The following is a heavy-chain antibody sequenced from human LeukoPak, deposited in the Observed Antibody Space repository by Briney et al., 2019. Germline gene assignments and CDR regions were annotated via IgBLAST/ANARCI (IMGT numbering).Heavy chain of an antibody. CDR1: GDSVSSNSAA. D-gene: IGHD5-18*01. J-gene: IGHJ3*02. V-gene: IGHV6-1*01. CDR2: TFYRSKWYN. CDR3: ARISGGYSYGDDAFDI. Sequence: SQTLSLTCAISGDSVSSNSAAWNWIRQSPSRGLEWLGRTFYRSKWYNDYAVSVKSRITINPDTSKNQFSLQLNSVTPEDTAVYYCARISGGYSYGDDAFDIWGQGTMVTVSS.